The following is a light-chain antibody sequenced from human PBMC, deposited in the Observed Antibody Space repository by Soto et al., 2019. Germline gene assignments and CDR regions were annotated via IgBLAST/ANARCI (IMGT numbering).Light chain of an antibody. CDR1: SAPLSTTYY. CDR2: STN. V-gene: IGLV8-61*01. Sequence: QTVVTQEPAVSVSPGGTVTLTCGLRSAPLSTTYYPAWCQQAPGQPPRTLIYSTNTRSSGVPDRFSGSIRGNKAALTITGAQADDEAYYYCLLYMGNGIYLFGPRTKVTVL. J-gene: IGLJ1*01. CDR3: LLYMGNGIYL.